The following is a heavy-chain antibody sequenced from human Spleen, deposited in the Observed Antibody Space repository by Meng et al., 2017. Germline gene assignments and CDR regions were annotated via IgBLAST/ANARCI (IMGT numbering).Heavy chain of an antibody. V-gene: IGHV3-21*01. CDR2: ISPHSSYI. J-gene: IGHJ6*02. CDR3: ARGYGDTGHGMDV. CDR1: GFTFNNYE. D-gene: IGHD4-17*01. Sequence: GESLKISCATSGFTFNNYEMNWVRQAPGKGLEWVSSISPHSSYIYYADSLKGRFTISRDNAENSLYLQMNSLRAEDTAVYYCARGYGDTGHGMDVWGQGTTVTVSS.